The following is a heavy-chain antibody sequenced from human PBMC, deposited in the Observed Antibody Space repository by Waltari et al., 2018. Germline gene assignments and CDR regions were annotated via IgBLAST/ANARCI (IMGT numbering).Heavy chain of an antibody. Sequence: QVQLQQWGAGLLKPSETLSLTCAVYGGSFSGYYWSWIRQPPGKGLEWIGEINHSGSTNYHPSLKMRVTISVDTSKNQFSLKLSSVTAADTAVYYCARVVMVQGVTLYYFDYWGQGTLVTVSS. V-gene: IGHV4-34*01. D-gene: IGHD3-10*01. CDR3: ARVVMVQGVTLYYFDY. J-gene: IGHJ4*02. CDR1: GGSFSGYY. CDR2: INHSGST.